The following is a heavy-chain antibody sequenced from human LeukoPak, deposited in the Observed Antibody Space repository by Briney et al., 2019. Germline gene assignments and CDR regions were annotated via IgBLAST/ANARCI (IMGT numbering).Heavy chain of an antibody. Sequence: GASVKVSCKASGYTFTGYYMHWVRQAPGQGLEWMGWVNPNSGGTNYAQKFQGRVTMTRDTSISTAYMELSRLRSDDTAVYYCARGGYDILTGSNGMDVWGQGTTGTVSS. J-gene: IGHJ6*02. CDR2: VNPNSGGT. D-gene: IGHD3-9*01. CDR3: ARGGYDILTGSNGMDV. V-gene: IGHV1-2*02. CDR1: GYTFTGYY.